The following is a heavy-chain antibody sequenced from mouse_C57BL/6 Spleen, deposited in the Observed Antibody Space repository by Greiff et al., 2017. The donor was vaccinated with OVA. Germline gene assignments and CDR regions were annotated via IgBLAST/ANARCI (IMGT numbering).Heavy chain of an antibody. D-gene: IGHD3-3*01. J-gene: IGHJ2*01. CDR3: TRWGTAQYYFDY. CDR1: GYTFTDYE. Sequence: QVQLKESGAELVRPGASVTLSCKASGYTFTDYEMHWVKQTPVHGLEWIGAIDPETGGTAYNQKFKGKAILTADKSSSTAYMELRSLTSADSAVYYCTRWGTAQYYFDYWGKGTTLTVSS. CDR2: IDPETGGT. V-gene: IGHV1-15*01.